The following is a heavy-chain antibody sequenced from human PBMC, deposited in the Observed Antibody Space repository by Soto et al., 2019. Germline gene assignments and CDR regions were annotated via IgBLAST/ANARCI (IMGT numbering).Heavy chain of an antibody. CDR1: GFTFSGHA. J-gene: IGHJ4*02. V-gene: IGHV3-23*01. CDR2: VRGSGDIT. Sequence: EVQLLESGGGLVQPGGSLRLSCAASGFTFSGHAMSWVRQAPGKGLEWVSAVRGSGDITYYADTVKGRFTISRDNSKNTLYLQMTSLRGEDTAVYYCARSFSGWYFLDYWGQGTLVTVSS. CDR3: ARSFSGWYFLDY. D-gene: IGHD6-19*01.